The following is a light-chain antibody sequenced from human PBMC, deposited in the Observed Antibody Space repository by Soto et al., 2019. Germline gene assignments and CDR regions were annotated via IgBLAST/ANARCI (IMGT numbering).Light chain of an antibody. CDR3: SSYGGSNNYVV. V-gene: IGLV2-8*01. CDR1: RSDVGGYNY. Sequence: QSALTQPPSASGSPGQAVTISCTGTRSDVGGYNYVSWYQQHPGKAPKLMIYAVTKRPSGVPDRFSGSKSGSTASLTVSGRQAEDEADYYCSSYGGSNNYVVFGGGTKLTVL. CDR2: AVT. J-gene: IGLJ2*01.